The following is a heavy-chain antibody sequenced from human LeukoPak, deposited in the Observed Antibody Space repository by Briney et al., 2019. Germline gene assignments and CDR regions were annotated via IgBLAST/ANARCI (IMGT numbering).Heavy chain of an antibody. D-gene: IGHD2-2*02. CDR3: ARDRDNIVVVPAAIGVLDY. CDR2: INPSGGST. Sequence: ASVKVPCKASGYTFASYYMHWVRQAPGQGLEWMGIINPSGGSTSYAQKFQGRVTMTRDTSTSTVYMELSSLRSEDTAVYYCARDRDNIVVVPAAIGVLDYWGQGTLVTVSS. CDR1: GYTFASYY. V-gene: IGHV1-46*01. J-gene: IGHJ4*02.